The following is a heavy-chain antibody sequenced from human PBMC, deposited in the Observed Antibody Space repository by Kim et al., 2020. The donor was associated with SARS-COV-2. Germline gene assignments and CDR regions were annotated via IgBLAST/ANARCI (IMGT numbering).Heavy chain of an antibody. Sequence: GGSRRLSCATSGFTFSSYAMHWVLQAPGKGLEWVAVISYDGSNKYYADSVKGRFTISRDNSKNTLYLQMNSLRAEDTAVYYCAREGWELPRGYYFDYWGQGTLVTVSS. J-gene: IGHJ4*02. CDR3: AREGWELPRGYYFDY. CDR2: ISYDGSNK. CDR1: GFTFSSYA. V-gene: IGHV3-30-3*01. D-gene: IGHD1-26*01.